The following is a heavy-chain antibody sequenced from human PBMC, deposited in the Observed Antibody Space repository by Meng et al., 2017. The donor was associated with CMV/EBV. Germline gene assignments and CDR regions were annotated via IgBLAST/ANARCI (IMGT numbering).Heavy chain of an antibody. CDR3: ARGDRTIFGVVIAYGMDV. D-gene: IGHD3-3*01. CDR1: GGSFSGYY. CDR2: INHSGST. J-gene: IGHJ6*02. Sequence: SETLSLTCAVYGGSFSGYYWSWIRQPPGKGLEWIGEINHSGSTNYNPSLKSRVTISVDTSKNQFSLKLSFVTAADTAVYYCARGDRTIFGVVIAYGMDVWGQGTTVTVSS. V-gene: IGHV4-34*01.